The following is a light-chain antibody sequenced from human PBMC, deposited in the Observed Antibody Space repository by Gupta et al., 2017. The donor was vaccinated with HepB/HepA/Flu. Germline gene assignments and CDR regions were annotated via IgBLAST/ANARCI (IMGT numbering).Light chain of an antibody. V-gene: IGKV3-11*01. Sequence: EIVLTQSPAVLSLSPGERATLSCRASQSVGTYLAWYQQKPGQAPRLLISDASNRATGIPARFSGSGSGTDFTLTISSLEPEDFAVYYCQQRNNWPPFTFGGGTKVEIK. CDR1: QSVGTY. J-gene: IGKJ4*01. CDR3: QQRNNWPPFT. CDR2: DAS.